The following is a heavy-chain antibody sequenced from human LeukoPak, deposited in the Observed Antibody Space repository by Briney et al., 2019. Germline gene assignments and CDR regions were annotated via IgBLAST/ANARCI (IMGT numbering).Heavy chain of an antibody. V-gene: IGHV3-30-3*01. CDR3: VGEVGPRQMNY. Sequence: GGSLRLSCVASGFTFSSHAMHWVRQAPGKGLEWVAVIAYDASNEYYADSVKGRFTISRDNSKNTLYLQMNSLRTEDTAMYYCVGEVGPRQMNYWGQGTLVTVSS. D-gene: IGHD1-26*01. CDR2: IAYDASNE. J-gene: IGHJ4*02. CDR1: GFTFSSHA.